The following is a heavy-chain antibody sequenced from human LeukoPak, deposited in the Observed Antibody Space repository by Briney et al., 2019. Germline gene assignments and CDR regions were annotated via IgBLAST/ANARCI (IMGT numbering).Heavy chain of an antibody. J-gene: IGHJ5*02. CDR1: GGSISSYY. CDR3: AATAYRFDP. V-gene: IGHV4-34*01. Sequence: SETLSLTCTVSGGSISSYYWSWIRQPPGKGLEWIGVINHSGSTNYNPSLKSRVTISVDTSKNQFSLKLSSVTAADTAVYYCAATAYRFDPWGQGTLVTVSS. D-gene: IGHD2-2*01. CDR2: INHSGST.